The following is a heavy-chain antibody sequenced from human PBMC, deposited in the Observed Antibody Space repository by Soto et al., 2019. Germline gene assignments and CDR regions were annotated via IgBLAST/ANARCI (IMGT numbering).Heavy chain of an antibody. Sequence: PXATLSLTCSVSGASVNNFPDYWGWIRQPPGKGLEWIGTVYYNENTYYNPSLKSRVAISVDTAKNQFSLNLRSVTAADTAIYFCARRERYYGSPGWFDPWGQGTLVTVS. D-gene: IGHD3-10*01. V-gene: IGHV4-39*01. CDR1: GASVNNFPDY. CDR2: VYYNENT. CDR3: ARRERYYGSPGWFDP. J-gene: IGHJ5*01.